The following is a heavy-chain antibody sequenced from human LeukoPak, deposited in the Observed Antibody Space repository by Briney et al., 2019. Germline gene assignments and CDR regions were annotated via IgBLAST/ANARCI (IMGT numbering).Heavy chain of an antibody. Sequence: GGSLRLSCAASGFTLRSYDMSWVRQAPGKGLEWISYISARGYTIYYADSVKGRFTISRDNAKNSLYLQMHSLRAEDTAVYYCVSQEGVRYFDYWGQGTLVTVSS. CDR3: VSQEGVRYFDY. CDR2: ISARGYTI. CDR1: GFTLRSYD. D-gene: IGHD1-1*01. V-gene: IGHV3-11*01. J-gene: IGHJ4*02.